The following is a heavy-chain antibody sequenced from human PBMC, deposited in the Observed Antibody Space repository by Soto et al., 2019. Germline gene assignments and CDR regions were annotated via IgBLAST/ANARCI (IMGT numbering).Heavy chain of an antibody. J-gene: IGHJ4*02. CDR2: IAASGRNS. V-gene: IGHV3-23*01. CDR1: GFTFSTYD. CDR3: AYRTGFDY. Sequence: EVRLLESGGGSVQPGGSLRLSCAASGFTFSTYDMSWVRQAPWKGLEWVSTIAASGRNSDYADSVKGRFTISRDNSKNTLYLQMNSLIADDTAVYYCAYRTGFDYWGQGALVTVS.